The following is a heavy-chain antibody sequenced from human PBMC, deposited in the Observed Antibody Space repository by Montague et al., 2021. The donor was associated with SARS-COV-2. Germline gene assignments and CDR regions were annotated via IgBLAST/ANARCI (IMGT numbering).Heavy chain of an antibody. CDR3: ARGATRSFDH. CDR2: IFYSGST. D-gene: IGHD1-1*01. J-gene: IGHJ4*02. V-gene: IGHV4-59*01. CDR1: GDSLTYFY. Sequence: SXTLSLTCSVSGDSLTYFYWSWLRQTPGKGLEWIGYIFYSGSTKYNPSLQSRVTFSVDTSRNQFSLNLDSVTAADTGVYYCARGATRSFDHWGQGVLVTVSS.